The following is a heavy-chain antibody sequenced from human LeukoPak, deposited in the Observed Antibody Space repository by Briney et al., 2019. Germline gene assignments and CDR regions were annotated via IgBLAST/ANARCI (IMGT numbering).Heavy chain of an antibody. J-gene: IGHJ4*02. V-gene: IGHV3-48*01. CDR3: ARGGLSIMGY. CDR2: ISSSGSTK. D-gene: IGHD2/OR15-2a*01. CDR1: GFTFSNYW. Sequence: GGSLRVSCAASGFTFSNYWMSWVRQAPGKGLEWVSYISSSGSTKYYADSVKGRFTISRDNARNSLYLQMNSLRAEDTAVYFCARGGLSIMGYWGQGTLVTVSS.